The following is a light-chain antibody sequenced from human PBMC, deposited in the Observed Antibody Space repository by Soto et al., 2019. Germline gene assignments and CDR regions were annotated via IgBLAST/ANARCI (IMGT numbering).Light chain of an antibody. CDR2: EVT. CDR3: GSYRSGIYV. CDR1: NSDVGGYNY. Sequence: QSVLTQPASVSGSPGQSITISCGGTNSDVGGYNYVSWYQQRPGKGPKLIIFEVTNRPSGVSDRFSGSKSGNTASLTISGLQAEDEGDYYCGSYRSGIYVFGTGTKVT. V-gene: IGLV2-14*01. J-gene: IGLJ1*01.